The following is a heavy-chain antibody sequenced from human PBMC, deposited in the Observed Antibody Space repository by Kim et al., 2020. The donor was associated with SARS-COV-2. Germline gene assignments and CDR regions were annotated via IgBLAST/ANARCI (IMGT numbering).Heavy chain of an antibody. CDR2: IYYTGST. J-gene: IGHJ6*02. Sequence: SETLSLTCTVSGGSISSSSNYWGWIRQPPGKGLQWIGSIYYTGSTYYNPSLKSRVTISVDTSKNQFSLKLSSVTAADTAVYYCARHHTYYYDGSGYYDLSNYYYGMDVWGQGTTVTVSS. D-gene: IGHD3-22*01. CDR3: ARHHTYYYDGSGYYDLSNYYYGMDV. V-gene: IGHV4-39*01. CDR1: GGSISSSSNY.